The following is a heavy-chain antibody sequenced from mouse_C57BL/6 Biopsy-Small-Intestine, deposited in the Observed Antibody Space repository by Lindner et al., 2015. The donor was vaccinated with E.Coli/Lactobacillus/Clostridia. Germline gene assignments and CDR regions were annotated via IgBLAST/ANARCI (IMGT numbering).Heavy chain of an antibody. Sequence: VQLQESGGGLVKPGGSLKLSCAASGFTFSSYAMSWVRQTPEKRLEWVAAIYSNGGSTYYPDTVKDRFTISRDNAKNTLYLQMTSLRSEDTAMYYCARPYTYYDYDVAYAMDYWGQGTSVTVSS. D-gene: IGHD2-4*01. CDR3: ARPYTYYDYDVAYAMDY. V-gene: IGHV5-6-3*01. J-gene: IGHJ4*01. CDR2: IYSNGGST. CDR1: GFTFSSYA.